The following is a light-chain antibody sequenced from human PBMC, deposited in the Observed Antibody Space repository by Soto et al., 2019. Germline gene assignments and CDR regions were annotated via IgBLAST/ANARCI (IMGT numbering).Light chain of an antibody. CDR3: SSYTSSSVV. CDR2: GNS. V-gene: IGLV1-40*01. CDR1: SSNIGAGFD. J-gene: IGLJ2*01. Sequence: QSVLTQPPSVSGAPGQRVTISCTGSSSNIGAGFDVHWYHQIAGTAPKLLIYGNSNRPSGVPDRFSGSKSGTSASLAINGLQAEDEADYYCSSYTSSSVVFGGGTKLTVL.